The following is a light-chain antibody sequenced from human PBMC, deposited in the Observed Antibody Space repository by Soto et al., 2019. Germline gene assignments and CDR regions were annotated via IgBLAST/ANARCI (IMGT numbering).Light chain of an antibody. J-gene: IGKJ2*01. Sequence: DIVMTQSPDSLAVSLGERATINCKSSQSVLYSSDNKNYLAWYQQKPGQPPKLLIYWASTRESGVPDRFSGSGSGTDFTLTIGSLQAEDVAVYYCQQYYRTLMYTFGQGTKLEIK. V-gene: IGKV4-1*01. CDR3: QQYYRTLMYT. CDR1: QSVLYSSDNKNY. CDR2: WAS.